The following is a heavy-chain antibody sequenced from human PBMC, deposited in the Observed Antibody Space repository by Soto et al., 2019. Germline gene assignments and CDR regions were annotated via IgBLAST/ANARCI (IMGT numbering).Heavy chain of an antibody. CDR1: GGSISSSSYY. CDR2: IYYSGST. J-gene: IGHJ5*02. V-gene: IGHV4-39*01. D-gene: IGHD3-9*01. CDR3: ARPYYDILTGPTGGPNWFDP. Sequence: QLQLQESGPGLVKPSETLSLTCTVSGGSISSSSYYWGWIRQPPGKGLEWIGSIYYSGSTYYNPSLQSRVTISVDTSKNLFSLKLIYVTAADTAVYYCARPYYDILTGPTGGPNWFDPWGQGTLVTVSS.